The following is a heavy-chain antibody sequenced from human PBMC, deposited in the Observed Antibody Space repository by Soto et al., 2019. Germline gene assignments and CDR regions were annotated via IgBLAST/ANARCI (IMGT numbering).Heavy chain of an antibody. CDR3: AHRVLRTVFGLVTTTAIFFDF. CDR2: IYWDDDK. V-gene: IGHV2-5*02. CDR1: GFSLTTSGVG. J-gene: IGHJ4*02. Sequence: QITLNESGPKVVRPTETLTLTCRFSGFSLTTSGVGVGWIRQSPGKAPEWLALIYWDDDKRYSASLKSRLTITKDTSKNQVVLTVSDLEPTDTATYYCAHRVLRTVFGLVTTTAIFFDFWGPGTPVAVSS. D-gene: IGHD3-3*01.